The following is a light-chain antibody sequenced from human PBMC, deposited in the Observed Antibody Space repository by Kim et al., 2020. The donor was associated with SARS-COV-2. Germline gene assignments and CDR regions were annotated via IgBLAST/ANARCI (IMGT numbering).Light chain of an antibody. J-gene: IGKJ5*01. CDR3: HQSYGNPT. CDR2: GAS. Sequence: DIQMTQSPSSLSASVGDRVTITCRASQSISTHLNWYQQKPGKAPKLLIYGASSLQSGVPSRFSGSGSGTDFTLTISSLHPEDFATYYFHQSYGNPTFGQGTRLEI. V-gene: IGKV1-39*01. CDR1: QSISTH.